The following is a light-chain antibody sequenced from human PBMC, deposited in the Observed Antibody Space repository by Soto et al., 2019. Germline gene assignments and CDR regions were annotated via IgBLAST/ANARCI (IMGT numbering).Light chain of an antibody. CDR2: DAS. CDR1: QDITNH. CDR3: QQYDILLT. V-gene: IGKV1-33*01. J-gene: IGKJ4*01. Sequence: DIQMTQSPSSLSASAGDRDTITCQASQDITNHLNWYQQKPGKAPKLLIYDASNLETGVPSRFSGSGSGTDFTFTISGLQPEDIATFYCQQYDILLTFGGGTKVDIK.